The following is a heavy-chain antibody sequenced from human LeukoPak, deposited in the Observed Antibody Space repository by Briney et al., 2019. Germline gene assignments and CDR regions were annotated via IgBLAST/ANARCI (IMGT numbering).Heavy chain of an antibody. CDR2: IYPDDSDT. CDR1: GHSFSTYW. V-gene: IGHV5-51*01. J-gene: IGHJ4*02. D-gene: IGHD3-10*01. CDR3: ARRITMVRGSSFDY. Sequence: GESLRISCKASGHSFSTYWIGWVRQMPGKGLEWMGIIYPDDSDTRYSPSFQGQVTISADKSISTAYLQWSSLKASDTAMYYCARRITMVRGSSFDYWGQGTLVTVSS.